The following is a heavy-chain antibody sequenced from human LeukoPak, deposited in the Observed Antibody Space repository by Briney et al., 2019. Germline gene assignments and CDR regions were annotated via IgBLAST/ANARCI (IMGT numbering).Heavy chain of an antibody. J-gene: IGHJ4*02. Sequence: GRSLRLSCAASGFTFDDYAMHWVRQAPGKGLEWVSGISWNSGSIGYADSVKGRFTISRDNAKNSLYLQMNSLRAEDTALYYCAKAGSSSWEDYFDYWGQGTLVTVSS. CDR2: ISWNSGSI. V-gene: IGHV3-9*01. D-gene: IGHD6-13*01. CDR3: AKAGSSSWEDYFDY. CDR1: GFTFDDYA.